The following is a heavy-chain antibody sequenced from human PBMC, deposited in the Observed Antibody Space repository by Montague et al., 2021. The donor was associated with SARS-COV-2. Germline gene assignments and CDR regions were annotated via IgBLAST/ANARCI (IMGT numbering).Heavy chain of an antibody. Sequence: SLRLSCAASGFTLSSYWMHWVRQAPGKGLVWVSRINSGGSNTNYADSVKGRFTISRDNAKNTLYLQMISLRAEDTAVYYCARYYVSGNYGFDLWGQGTMVTVSS. V-gene: IGHV3-74*01. D-gene: IGHD3-10*01. CDR3: ARYYVSGNYGFDL. CDR2: INSGGSNT. J-gene: IGHJ3*01. CDR1: GFTLSSYW.